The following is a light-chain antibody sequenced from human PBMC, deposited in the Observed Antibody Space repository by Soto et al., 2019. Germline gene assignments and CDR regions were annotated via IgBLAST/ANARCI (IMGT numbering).Light chain of an antibody. CDR3: QQRSNWLT. J-gene: IGKJ4*01. CDR2: GIS. CDR1: QSVNSNY. Sequence: EMVMTHSPAILSVSPGESATLSCRASQSVNSNYLAWYQQHPGQPPRLLIYGISTRATGIPARFSGSGSGTDFTLTTSSLEPEDFAVYYCQQRSNWLTFGGGTKVDNK. V-gene: IGKV3D-20*02.